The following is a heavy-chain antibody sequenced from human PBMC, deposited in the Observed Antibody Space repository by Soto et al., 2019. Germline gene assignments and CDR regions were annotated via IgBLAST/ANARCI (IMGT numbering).Heavy chain of an antibody. CDR1: GGSTSGYY. CDR3: ARVSMGLGWSHDR. CDR2: IFYNGGP. V-gene: IGHV4-59*08. D-gene: IGHD2-15*01. Sequence: QVQLQESGPGLVKPSETLSLTCTVTGGSTSGYYWSWIRQPPGKGLEWIGYIFYNGGPDYNPSLKSRVTMSVDTSKNQFSLRLNSLTAADTAIYYCARVSMGLGWSHDRWGQGTLVTVSS. J-gene: IGHJ5*02.